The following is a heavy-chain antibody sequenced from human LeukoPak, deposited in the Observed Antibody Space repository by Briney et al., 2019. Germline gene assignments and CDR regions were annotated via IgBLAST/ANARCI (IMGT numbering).Heavy chain of an antibody. J-gene: IGHJ5*02. CDR2: INPNTGDT. CDR3: ARSLAAAWFDP. V-gene: IGHV1-2*02. Sequence: ASVKVSCKASGYAFTDYYMHWVRQAPGQGLEWMGWINPNTGDTNYAQNFQGRVTMTRDTSISTAYMELSSPRSDDTAVYYCARSLAAAWFDPWGQGTLVIVSS. D-gene: IGHD6-25*01. CDR1: GYAFTDYY.